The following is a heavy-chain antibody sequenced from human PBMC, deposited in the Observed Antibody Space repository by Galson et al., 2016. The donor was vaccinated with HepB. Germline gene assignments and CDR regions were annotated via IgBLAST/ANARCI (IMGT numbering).Heavy chain of an antibody. J-gene: IGHJ4*02. CDR3: ASHKGWSYKNFDY. D-gene: IGHD1-26*01. Sequence: SETLSLTCTVSGGSISNTIYYWGWIRQPPGKGLEWIGSIYHSGSSYYNPSLKSRVTISVDTSKNQFSLKLRSMTAADTAVYYCASHKGWSYKNFDYWGQGTLVTVSS. CDR1: GGSISNTIYY. CDR2: IYHSGSS. V-gene: IGHV4-39*01.